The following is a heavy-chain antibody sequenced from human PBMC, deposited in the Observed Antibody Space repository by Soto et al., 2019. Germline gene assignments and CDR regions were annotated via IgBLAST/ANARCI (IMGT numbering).Heavy chain of an antibody. Sequence: GASVKVSCKASGYTFTSYAMHWVRQAPGQRLEWMGWINAGNGNTKYSQKFQGRVTITRDTSASTAYMELSSLRSEDTAVYYCARAYYDYIWGSYRWYAFGIRAQGTMDAAS. V-gene: IGHV1-3*01. J-gene: IGHJ3*02. CDR3: ARAYYDYIWGSYRWYAFGI. CDR1: GYTFTSYA. CDR2: INAGNGNT. D-gene: IGHD3-16*02.